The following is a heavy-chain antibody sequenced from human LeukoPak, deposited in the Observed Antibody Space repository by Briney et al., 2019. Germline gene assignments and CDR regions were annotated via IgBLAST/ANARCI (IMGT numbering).Heavy chain of an antibody. Sequence: ASVKVSCKASGYTFTSYGISWVRQAPGQGLEWMGWISVYNGNIHYAQKLQGRVTMTTDTFTSTAYMELRSLTSDDTAIYYCARDAPSVAVAGGPDYWGQGTVVSVSS. J-gene: IGHJ4*02. V-gene: IGHV1-18*01. CDR1: GYTFTSYG. CDR3: ARDAPSVAVAGGPDY. CDR2: ISVYNGNI. D-gene: IGHD6-19*01.